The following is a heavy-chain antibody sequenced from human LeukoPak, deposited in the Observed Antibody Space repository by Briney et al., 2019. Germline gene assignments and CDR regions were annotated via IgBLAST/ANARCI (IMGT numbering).Heavy chain of an antibody. J-gene: IGHJ3*02. CDR1: LYTLTELS. CDR3: ATQTRATVTTPPDAFDI. V-gene: IGHV1-24*01. Sequence: ASVNVSCKVSLYTLTELSMHWVRQAPGKGLEGMGGFDPEDGETIYAQKFQGRVTMTEDTSTDTAYMALSSLRSEDTAVYYCATQTRATVTTPPDAFDIWGQGTMVTVSS. D-gene: IGHD4-17*01. CDR2: FDPEDGET.